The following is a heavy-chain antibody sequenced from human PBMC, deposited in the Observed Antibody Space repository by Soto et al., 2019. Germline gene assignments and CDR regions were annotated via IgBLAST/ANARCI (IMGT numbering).Heavy chain of an antibody. CDR3: ARVVYDCWSGRIVAPNFDY. D-gene: IGHD3-3*01. CDR1: GYTFTSYG. CDR2: ISAYNGNT. Sequence: QVQLVQSGAEVKKPGASVKVSCKASGYTFTSYGISWVRQAPGQGLEWMGWISAYNGNTNYAQKLQGRVTMTTDTSTSTAYMERRSLRSDDTAVYYCARVVYDCWSGRIVAPNFDYWGQGTLVTVSS. J-gene: IGHJ4*02. V-gene: IGHV1-18*01.